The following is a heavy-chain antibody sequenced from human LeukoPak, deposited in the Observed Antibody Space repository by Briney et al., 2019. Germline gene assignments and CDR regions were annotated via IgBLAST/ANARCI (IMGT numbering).Heavy chain of an antibody. J-gene: IGHJ4*02. CDR3: AREDSADVDF. Sequence: GGSLRLSCAASGFTFRNHEMNWVRQAPGKGLEWVSYISKSSTAIYYADSVRGLFTISRDDAKSSLYLHMNALRAEDTAVYYCAREDSADVDFWGQGTLVTVSS. D-gene: IGHD1-26*01. V-gene: IGHV3-48*03. CDR2: ISKSSTAI. CDR1: GFTFRNHE.